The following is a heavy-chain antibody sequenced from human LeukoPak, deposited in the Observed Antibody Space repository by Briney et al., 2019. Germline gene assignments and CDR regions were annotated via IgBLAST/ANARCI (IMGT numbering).Heavy chain of an antibody. CDR3: ASKGYCSSTSCYRRWFDP. D-gene: IGHD2-2*01. Sequence: GGSLRLSCAASGFTFSSYAMSWVRQAPGKGLEWVSAISGSGGSTYYADSVKGRFTISRDNSKNTLYLQMSSLRAEDTAVYYCASKGYCSSTSCYRRWFDPWGQGTLVTVSS. CDR1: GFTFSSYA. J-gene: IGHJ5*02. CDR2: ISGSGGST. V-gene: IGHV3-23*01.